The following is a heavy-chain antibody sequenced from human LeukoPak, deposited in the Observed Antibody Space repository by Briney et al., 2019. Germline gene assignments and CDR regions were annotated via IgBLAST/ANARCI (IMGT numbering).Heavy chain of an antibody. V-gene: IGHV1-2*04. CDR2: INPNSGGA. CDR3: ARDGGDSYCSGGSCYSDY. CDR1: GYTFTGYY. D-gene: IGHD2-15*01. Sequence: GASVKVSCKASGYTFTGYYMHWVRQAPGQGLEWMGWINPNSGGANYAQKFQGWVTMTRDTSISTAYMELSRLRSDDTAVYYCARDGGDSYCSGGSCYSDYWGQGTLVTVSS. J-gene: IGHJ4*02.